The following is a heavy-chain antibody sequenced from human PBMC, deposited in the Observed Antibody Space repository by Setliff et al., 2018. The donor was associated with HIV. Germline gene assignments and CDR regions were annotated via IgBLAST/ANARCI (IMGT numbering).Heavy chain of an antibody. CDR1: GFAFSNFA. CDR3: VKEDHSRCPFEI. J-gene: IGHJ4*01. Sequence: GSLRLSCVVSGFAFSNFAMHWVRQAPGKGPEWLALIWYDGSQRYYADTVKGRFTVSRDDSKNTLYLHMNNLRVEDSAIYYCVKEDHSRCPFEIWGHGTLVTVSS. CDR2: IWYDGSQR. V-gene: IGHV3-33*06. D-gene: IGHD1-26*01.